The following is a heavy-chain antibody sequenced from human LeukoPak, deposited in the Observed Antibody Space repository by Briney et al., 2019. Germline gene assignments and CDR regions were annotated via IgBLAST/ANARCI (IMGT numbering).Heavy chain of an antibody. Sequence: PSETLSLTCTVSGGSISSSSYYWSWIRQPPGKGLEWIGYIYYSGSTNYNPSLKSRVTISVDTSKNQFSLKLSSVTAADTAVYYCARVAAAGTKDYYYYMDVWGKGTTVTVSS. CDR2: IYYSGST. V-gene: IGHV4-61*01. J-gene: IGHJ6*03. CDR1: GGSISSSSYY. CDR3: ARVAAAGTKDYYYYMDV. D-gene: IGHD6-13*01.